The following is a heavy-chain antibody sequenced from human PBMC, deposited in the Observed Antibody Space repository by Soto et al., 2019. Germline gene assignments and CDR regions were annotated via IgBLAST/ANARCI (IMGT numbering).Heavy chain of an antibody. J-gene: IGHJ4*02. CDR1: GFTFDSHT. CDR3: ARTYSSSWNYLDC. CDR2: ISFDGSLK. V-gene: IGHV3-30*04. Sequence: ESGGGVVQPGRSLRLSCTASGFTFDSHTMHWVRQSPGKGLEWVALISFDGSLKYDSDSVKGRFSISRDNSKNTVFLEMNSLRPEDTAVYYCARTYSSSWNYLDCWGQGVQVIVSS. D-gene: IGHD6-13*01.